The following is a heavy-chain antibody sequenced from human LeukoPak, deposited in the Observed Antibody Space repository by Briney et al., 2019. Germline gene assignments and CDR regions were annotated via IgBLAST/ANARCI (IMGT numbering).Heavy chain of an antibody. CDR3: ARRGAVTSGWDY. D-gene: IGHD6-19*01. Sequence: GGSLRLSCAASGFTVSSNYMSWVRQAPGKGLEWVSVIYSGGSTYYADSVKGQFTISRHNSKNTLYLQMNSLRAEDTAVYYCARRGAVTSGWDYWGQGTLVTVSS. CDR1: GFTVSSNY. V-gene: IGHV3-53*04. J-gene: IGHJ4*02. CDR2: IYSGGST.